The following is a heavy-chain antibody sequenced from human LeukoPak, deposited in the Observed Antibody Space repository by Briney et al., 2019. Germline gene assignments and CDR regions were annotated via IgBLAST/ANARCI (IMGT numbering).Heavy chain of an antibody. CDR3: AREGGRGGSCYHY. V-gene: IGHV4-39*07. J-gene: IGHJ4*02. D-gene: IGHD2-15*01. Sequence: SETLSLTCTVSGGSISSSSYYWGWIRQPPGNGLEWIGSIYYSGSTYYNPSLKSRVTISVDRSKNQFSLKLSSVTAADTAVYYCAREGGRGGSCYHYWGQGTLVTVSS. CDR2: IYYSGST. CDR1: GGSISSSSYY.